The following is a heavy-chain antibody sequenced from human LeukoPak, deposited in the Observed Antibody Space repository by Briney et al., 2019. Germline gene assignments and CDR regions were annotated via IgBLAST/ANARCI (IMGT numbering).Heavy chain of an antibody. CDR3: ARGRARYYDSSGYYGY. Sequence: PSETLSLTCTVSGGSISSSSYYWGWIRQPPGKGLEWIGEINHSGSTNYNPSLKSRVTISVDTSKNQFSLKLSSVTAADTAVYYCARGRARYYDSSGYYGYWGQGTLVTVSS. CDR2: INHSGST. CDR1: GGSISSSSYY. J-gene: IGHJ4*02. V-gene: IGHV4-39*07. D-gene: IGHD3-22*01.